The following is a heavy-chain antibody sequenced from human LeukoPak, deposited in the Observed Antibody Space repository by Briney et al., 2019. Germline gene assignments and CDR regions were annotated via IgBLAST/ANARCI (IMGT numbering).Heavy chain of an antibody. CDR3: ARLRWFGEFDY. J-gene: IGHJ4*02. D-gene: IGHD3-10*01. Sequence: ADTRSLTCTVSGGSISSSSYYWVWIRQPPGKGLEWIGSISYSGSTYYNPSLKSRVTISVDTSKNQFSLKLSSVTAADTAVYYCARLRWFGEFDYWGQGTLVT. V-gene: IGHV4-39*01. CDR1: GGSISSSSYY. CDR2: ISYSGST.